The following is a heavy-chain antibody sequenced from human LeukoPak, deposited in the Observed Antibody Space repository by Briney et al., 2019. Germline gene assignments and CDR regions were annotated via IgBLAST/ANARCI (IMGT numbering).Heavy chain of an antibody. CDR2: IYTSGST. V-gene: IGHV4-4*07. J-gene: IGHJ6*02. CDR3: ARGHRGYSGYDPKYYYGMDV. Sequence: SETLSLTCTVSGRSISSYYWSWIRQPAGKGLEWIGRIYTSGSTNYNPSLKSRVTMSVDTSKNQFSLKLSSVTAADTAVYYCARGHRGYSGYDPKYYYGMDVWGQGTTVTVSS. CDR1: GRSISSYY. D-gene: IGHD5-12*01.